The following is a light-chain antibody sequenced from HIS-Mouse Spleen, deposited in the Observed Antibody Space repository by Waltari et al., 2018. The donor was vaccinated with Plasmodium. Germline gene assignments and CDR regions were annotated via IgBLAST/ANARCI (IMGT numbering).Light chain of an antibody. CDR1: SSTIGSNT. Sequence: QSVLTQPPSASGTPGQRVTISCSGSSSTIGSNTVNWYPQLPGTAPKLLIYSNNPRPSGVPDRFSGSKSGTSASLAISGLQSEDEADYYCAAWDDSLNGPVFGGGTKLTVL. J-gene: IGLJ2*01. CDR3: AAWDDSLNGPV. V-gene: IGLV1-44*01. CDR2: SNN.